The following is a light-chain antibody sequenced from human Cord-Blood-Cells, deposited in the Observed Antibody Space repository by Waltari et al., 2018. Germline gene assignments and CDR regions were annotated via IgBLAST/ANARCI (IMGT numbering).Light chain of an antibody. CDR2: DVS. CDR1: SSDVGGYNY. CDR3: SSYTSSSTLV. Sequence: QSALTQPASVSGSPGQSITISCPGTSSDVGGYNYVSWYQQHPGKAPKLMIYDVSNRPSGVSKRFSGSKSGNTASLTISGLQAEDEADYYCSSYTSSSTLVFGTGTKVTVL. V-gene: IGLV2-14*01. J-gene: IGLJ1*01.